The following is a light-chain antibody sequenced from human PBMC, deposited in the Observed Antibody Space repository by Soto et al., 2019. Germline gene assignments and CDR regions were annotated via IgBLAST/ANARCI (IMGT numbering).Light chain of an antibody. V-gene: IGKV3-20*01. CDR2: GAS. CDR3: QQYGSSSWT. CDR1: QSVSSS. J-gene: IGKJ1*01. Sequence: EIVWTQSPGTLSLSPGERATLSCRASQSVSSSLAWYQQKPGQAPRLLIYGASSRATGIPDRFSGSGSGTDFTLTVSRLEPEDFAVYYCQQYGSSSWTFGQGTKVEIK.